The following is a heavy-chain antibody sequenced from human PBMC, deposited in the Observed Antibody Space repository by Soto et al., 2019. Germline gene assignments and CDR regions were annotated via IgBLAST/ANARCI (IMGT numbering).Heavy chain of an antibody. J-gene: IGHJ4*02. D-gene: IGHD2-15*01. Sequence: SETLSLTCTVSGGSISSYYWSWIRQPPGKGLEWIGYIYYSGSTNYNPSLKSRATISVDTSKNQFSLRLSSVTAADTAVYYCARGYCSGGTCYRFNFDYWGQGTLVTVSS. V-gene: IGHV4-59*01. CDR2: IYYSGST. CDR1: GGSISSYY. CDR3: ARGYCSGGTCYRFNFDY.